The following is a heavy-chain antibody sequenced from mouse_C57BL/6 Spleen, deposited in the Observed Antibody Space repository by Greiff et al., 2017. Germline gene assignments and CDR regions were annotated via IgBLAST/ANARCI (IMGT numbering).Heavy chain of an antibody. Sequence: QVQLQQSGAELVRPGASVTLSCKASGYTFTDYEMHWVKQTPVQGLEWIGAIDPETGGTAYNQKFKGKAILTADKSSSTAYMELRSLTSEDSAVYYCTRYYGSSYAKDDWGQGTSVTAST. CDR3: TRYYGSSYAKDD. D-gene: IGHD1-1*01. J-gene: IGHJ4*01. V-gene: IGHV1-15*01. CDR1: GYTFTDYE. CDR2: IDPETGGT.